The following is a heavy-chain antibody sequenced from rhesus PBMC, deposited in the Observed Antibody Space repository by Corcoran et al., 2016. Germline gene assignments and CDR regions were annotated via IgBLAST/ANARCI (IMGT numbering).Heavy chain of an antibody. CDR3: ARGGRGDSYRDAFDF. CDR2: IYGVSCGT. CDR1: GGSISSSY. J-gene: IGHJ3*01. D-gene: IGHD5-12*01. V-gene: IGHV4-169*01. Sequence: QLQLQESGPGLVKPSETLSLTCAVSGGSISSSYCSWIRQAPGKGLEMIGYIYGVSCGTNYNPSLKSRVTLSVDTAKNQLSLKLSSVTAADTAVYYCARGGRGDSYRDAFDFWGQGLRVTVSS.